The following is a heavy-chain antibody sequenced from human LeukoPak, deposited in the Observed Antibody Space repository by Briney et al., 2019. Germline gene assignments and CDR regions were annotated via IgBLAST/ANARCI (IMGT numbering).Heavy chain of an antibody. CDR2: IYYSGST. V-gene: IGHV4-59*01. CDR1: GGSIRSYY. CDR3: ARGSGDYVLDY. J-gene: IGHJ4*02. D-gene: IGHD4-17*01. Sequence: SETLSPTCTVSGGSIRSYYWSWIRQPPGRGLEWIGYIYYSGSTNYNPSLKSRVTISVHTSKNQFSLKLSSVTAADTAVYYCARGSGDYVLDYWGQGTLVTVSS.